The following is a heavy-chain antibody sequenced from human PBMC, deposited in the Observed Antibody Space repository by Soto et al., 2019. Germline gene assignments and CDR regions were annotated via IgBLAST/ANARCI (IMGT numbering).Heavy chain of an antibody. CDR2: ISSSSSYI. V-gene: IGHV3-21*01. CDR3: ARGGGGSSTKGVDY. J-gene: IGHJ4*02. Sequence: GSLRLSCAASGFTFSSYSMNWVRQAPGKGLEWVSPISSSSSYIYYADSVKGRFTISRDNAKNSLYLQMNSLRAEDTAVYYCARGGGGSSTKGVDYWGQGTLVTVSS. D-gene: IGHD1-26*01. CDR1: GFTFSSYS.